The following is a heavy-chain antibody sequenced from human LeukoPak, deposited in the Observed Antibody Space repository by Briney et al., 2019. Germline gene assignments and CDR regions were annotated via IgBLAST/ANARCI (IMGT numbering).Heavy chain of an antibody. CDR3: AKDALPLGYCSSTSGYTAGFDY. J-gene: IGHJ4*02. CDR2: IRYYGNNK. D-gene: IGHD2-2*02. CDR1: GFTFSSYG. V-gene: IGHV3-30*02. Sequence: GGSLRLSCAASGFTFSSYGMNWVRQAPVQGLEWVGLIRYYGNNKNYADSVKGRFTISRDNSKNTLYLQMNSLRAEDTAVYYCAKDALPLGYCSSTSGYTAGFDYWGQGALVTVSS.